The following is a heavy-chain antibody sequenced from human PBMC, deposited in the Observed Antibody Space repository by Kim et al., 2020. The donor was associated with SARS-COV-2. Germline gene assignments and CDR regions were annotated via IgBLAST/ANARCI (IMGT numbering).Heavy chain of an antibody. CDR1: GGTFSSYA. J-gene: IGHJ5*02. V-gene: IGHV1-69*13. D-gene: IGHD2-2*02. CDR2: IIPIFGTA. Sequence: SVKVSCKASGGTFSSYAISWVRQAPGQGLEWMGGIIPIFGTANYAQKFQGRVTITADESTSTAYMELSSLRSEDTAVYYCAREGSGLGYCSSTSCYTFDPWGQGTLVTVSS. CDR3: AREGSGLGYCSSTSCYTFDP.